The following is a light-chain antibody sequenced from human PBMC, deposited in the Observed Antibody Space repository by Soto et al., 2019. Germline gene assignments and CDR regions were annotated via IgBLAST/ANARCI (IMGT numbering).Light chain of an antibody. J-gene: IGKJ2*01. CDR1: QSISVY. V-gene: IGKV1-5*01. Sequence: DIQMTQSTSTLSASVGDRVTITCRASQSISVYLAWYQQRPREAPKLLIYGSSSLEIGVPSRFSGSGSGTEFTLTISSLQPTDFATYYCHQYATSSPTFGQGTKLEI. CDR2: GSS. CDR3: HQYATSSPT.